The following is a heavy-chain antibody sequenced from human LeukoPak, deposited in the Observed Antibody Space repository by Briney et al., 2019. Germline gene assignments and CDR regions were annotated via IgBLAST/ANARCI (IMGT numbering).Heavy chain of an antibody. D-gene: IGHD2-2*01. CDR3: AREGYCSTTSCAYGMDV. Sequence: GRSLRLSCATSGFTFNTYHIHWVRQVPGKGLEWVSGINWNGGSTGYADSVKGRFTISRDNAKNSLYLQMNSLRAEDTAFYYCAREGYCSTTSCAYGMDVWGQGTTVTVSS. V-gene: IGHV3-20*04. J-gene: IGHJ6*02. CDR1: GFTFNTYH. CDR2: INWNGGST.